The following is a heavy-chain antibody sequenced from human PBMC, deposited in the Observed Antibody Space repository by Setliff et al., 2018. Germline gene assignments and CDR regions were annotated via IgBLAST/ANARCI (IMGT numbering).Heavy chain of an antibody. J-gene: IGHJ4*02. Sequence: ASVKVSCKASGYTFTRYGISWVRQAPGQGLEWMGWISGSNRDAGYAQKFQGRATMTTDTSTSTAYMELTSLRSDDTAVYYCARDIHYNRDYWGQGTLVTVSS. CDR3: ARDIHYNRDY. V-gene: IGHV1-18*01. D-gene: IGHD1-20*01. CDR2: ISGSNRDA. CDR1: GYTFTRYG.